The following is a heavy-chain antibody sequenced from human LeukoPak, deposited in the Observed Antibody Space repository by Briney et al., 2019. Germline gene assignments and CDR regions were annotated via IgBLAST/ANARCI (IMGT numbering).Heavy chain of an antibody. V-gene: IGHV1-2*02. CDR2: INPNSGGT. CDR3: ARNYGSGSYYLFGPDY. CDR1: GYTFTGYY. Sequence: ASVKVSCKASGYTFTGYYMHWVRQAPGQGLEWMGWINPNSGGTNYAQKFQGRVTMTRDTSINTAYMELSRLRSDDTAVYYCARNYGSGSYYLFGPDYWGQGTLVTVSS. D-gene: IGHD3-10*01. J-gene: IGHJ4*02.